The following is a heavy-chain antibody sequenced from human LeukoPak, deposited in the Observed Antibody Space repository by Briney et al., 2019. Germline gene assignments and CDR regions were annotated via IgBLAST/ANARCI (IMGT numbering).Heavy chain of an antibody. Sequence: PQTLSLTCTVSGGSISSGGYYWSWIRQHPGKGLEWIGYIYNSGNSYYNPSLKSRVTISVDTSKNQFSLKLSSVTAADTAVYYCARVSSGSYYKFDYWGQGTLVTVSS. J-gene: IGHJ4*02. CDR3: ARVSSGSYYKFDY. D-gene: IGHD3-10*01. CDR2: IYNSGNS. V-gene: IGHV4-31*03. CDR1: GGSISSGGYY.